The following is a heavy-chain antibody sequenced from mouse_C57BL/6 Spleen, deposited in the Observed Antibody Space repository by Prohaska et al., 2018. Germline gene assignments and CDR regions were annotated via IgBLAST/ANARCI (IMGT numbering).Heavy chain of an antibody. Sequence: EVKLEESGGGLVQPGGSMKLSCVASGFTFSNYWMNWVRQSPEKGLEWVAQIRLKSDNYATHYAESVKGRFTISRDDSKSSVYLQMNNLRAEDTGIYYCTVHYSNYAWFAYWGQGTLVTVSA. V-gene: IGHV6-3*01. J-gene: IGHJ3*01. CDR3: TVHYSNYAWFAY. CDR1: GFTFSNYW. CDR2: IRLKSDNYAT. D-gene: IGHD2-5*01.